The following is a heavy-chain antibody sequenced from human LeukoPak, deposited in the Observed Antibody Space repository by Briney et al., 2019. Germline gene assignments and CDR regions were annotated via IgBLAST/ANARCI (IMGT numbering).Heavy chain of an antibody. V-gene: IGHV7-4-1*02. CDR2: INTNTGNP. CDR3: ARDSYYYDSSSRTFDY. Sequence: ASVKVSCKASGYTFTNYAINWVRRAPGQGLEWMGWINTNTGNPTYAQGFTGRFVFSLDTSVSTAYLQISSLKAEDTAVYYCARDSYYYDSSSRTFDYWGQGTLVTVSS. D-gene: IGHD3-22*01. CDR1: GYTFTNYA. J-gene: IGHJ4*02.